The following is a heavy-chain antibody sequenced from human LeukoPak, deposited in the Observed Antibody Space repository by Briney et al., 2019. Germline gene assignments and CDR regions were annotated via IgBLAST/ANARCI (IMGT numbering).Heavy chain of an antibody. CDR2: ISGSGGST. J-gene: IGHJ4*02. Sequence: GGSLRLSCAASGFTFSSYGMSWVRQAPGKGLEWVSAISGSGGSTYYADSVKGRFTISRDNSKNTLYLQMNSLGAEDTAVYYCAKEISGYSYGKYYFDYWGQGTLVTVSS. V-gene: IGHV3-23*01. CDR1: GFTFSSYG. D-gene: IGHD5-18*01. CDR3: AKEISGYSYGKYYFDY.